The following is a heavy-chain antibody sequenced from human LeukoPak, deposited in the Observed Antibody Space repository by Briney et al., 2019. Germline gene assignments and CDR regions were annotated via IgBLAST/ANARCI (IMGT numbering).Heavy chain of an antibody. CDR3: ARGPPRAGRWLPFDY. CDR2: ISIGGSTI. V-gene: IGHV3-48*03. D-gene: IGHD5-24*01. CDR1: GFTFSSYQ. J-gene: IGHJ4*02. Sequence: GGSLRLSCAASGFTFSSYQMNWVRQAPGKGLEWVSYISIGGSTIYYADSVKGRFTISRDNAKNSLYLQVNSLRAEDTAVYYCARGPPRAGRWLPFDYWGQGTLVTVSS.